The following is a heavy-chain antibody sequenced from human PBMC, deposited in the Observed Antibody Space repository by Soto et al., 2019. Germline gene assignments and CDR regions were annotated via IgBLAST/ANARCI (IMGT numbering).Heavy chain of an antibody. CDR1: GGSISSYY. V-gene: IGHV4-59*01. Sequence: SETLSLTCTVSGGSISSYYWSWIRQPPGKGLEWIGYIYYSGSTNYNPSLKSRVTISVDTSKNQFSLKLSSVTAADTAVYYCARDKYDDFWSGYHYGRDVGGKGTRVTVPS. J-gene: IGHJ6*04. D-gene: IGHD3-3*01. CDR3: ARDKYDDFWSGYHYGRDV. CDR2: IYYSGST.